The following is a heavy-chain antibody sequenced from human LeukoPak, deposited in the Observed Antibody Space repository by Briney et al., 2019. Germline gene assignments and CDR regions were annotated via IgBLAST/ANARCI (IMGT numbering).Heavy chain of an antibody. Sequence: ASVKVSCKASGYTFTSNYIHWVRQAPGQGLEWMGMIYPRDGSTSYAQKFQGRVTITADESTSTAYMELSSLRSEDTAVYYCARARRVDTAMAWYYYYGMDVWGQGTTVTVSS. D-gene: IGHD5-18*01. CDR2: IYPRDGST. J-gene: IGHJ6*02. CDR1: GYTFTSNY. V-gene: IGHV1-46*01. CDR3: ARARRVDTAMAWYYYYGMDV.